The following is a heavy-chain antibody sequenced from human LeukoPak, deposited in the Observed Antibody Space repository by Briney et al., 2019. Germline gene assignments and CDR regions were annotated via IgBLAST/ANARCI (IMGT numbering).Heavy chain of an antibody. CDR3: ARAREPSMVRGVIPATGFDY. V-gene: IGHV4-4*07. CDR1: GGSLSSYY. Sequence: SETLSLTCTVPGGSLSSYYSSWVRPPVGEGLWWVGRIYTSGSTNYNPSLKSRVTMSVDTSKNQFSLKLSSVTAADTAVYYCARAREPSMVRGVIPATGFDYWGQGTLVTVSS. D-gene: IGHD3-10*01. CDR2: IYTSGST. J-gene: IGHJ4*02.